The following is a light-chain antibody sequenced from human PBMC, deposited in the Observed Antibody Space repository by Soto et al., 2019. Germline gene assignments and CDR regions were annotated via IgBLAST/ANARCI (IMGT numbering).Light chain of an antibody. J-gene: IGLJ2*01. CDR3: CSYAGSNTLL. CDR2: GDT. Sequence: QSVLTQPASVSGSPGQSITISCTGTSGDVGSFNLVSWYQQHPGKAPKLIIYGDTKRPSGISNRFSASKSGNMASMTISGLQAEDEADYHCCSYAGSNTLLFGGGTKLTVL. V-gene: IGLV2-23*01. CDR1: SGDVGSFNL.